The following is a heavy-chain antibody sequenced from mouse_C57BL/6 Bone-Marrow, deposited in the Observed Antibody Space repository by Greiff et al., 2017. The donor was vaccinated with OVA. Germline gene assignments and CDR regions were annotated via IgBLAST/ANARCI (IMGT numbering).Heavy chain of an antibody. Sequence: VQLQQSGAELARPGASVKLSCKASGYTFTSYGISWVKQRTGQGLEWIGEIYPRSGNTYYNEKFKGKATLTADKSSSTAYMELRSLTSEDSAGYCCARYDYYGSGDMDYWGQGTSVTVSS. D-gene: IGHD1-1*01. V-gene: IGHV1-81*01. CDR3: ARYDYYGSGDMDY. CDR1: GYTFTSYG. CDR2: IYPRSGNT. J-gene: IGHJ4*01.